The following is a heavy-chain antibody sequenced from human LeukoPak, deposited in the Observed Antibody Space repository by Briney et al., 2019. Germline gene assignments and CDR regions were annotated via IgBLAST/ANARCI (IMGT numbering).Heavy chain of an antibody. J-gene: IGHJ3*02. Sequence: GESLKIPCMASGYSFTSYWMVRVRQMPGEGLEWLGIIYPGDSDTRYNPSFQSQVTISANKSISTAYLQWRRLTASDTSMYYCARHAYVFWSGYRPRSFDIWGQGTMVTVSS. CDR1: GYSFTSYW. CDR2: IYPGDSDT. V-gene: IGHV5-51*01. D-gene: IGHD3-3*01. CDR3: ARHAYVFWSGYRPRSFDI.